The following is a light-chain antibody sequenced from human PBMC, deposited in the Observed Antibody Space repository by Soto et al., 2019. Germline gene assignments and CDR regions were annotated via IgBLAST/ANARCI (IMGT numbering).Light chain of an antibody. CDR3: SSYSISTAYL. CDR1: SSDVGGYDY. CDR2: EVS. V-gene: IGLV2-14*01. J-gene: IGLJ1*01. Sequence: QSALTQPASVSGSPGQSITISCTGTSSDVGGYDYVSWYQIHPGKAPKPMVFEVSNRPSGVSYRFSGSKSGNTASLTISGLQAEDEADYFCSSYSISTAYLFGTGTKLTVL.